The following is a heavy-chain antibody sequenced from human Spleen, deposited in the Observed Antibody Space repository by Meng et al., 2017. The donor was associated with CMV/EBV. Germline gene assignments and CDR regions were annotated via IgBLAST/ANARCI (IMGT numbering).Heavy chain of an antibody. CDR3: TGGMICGFWNGYYGWFDP. Sequence: FTASSMHWARHARRHGIGWRGWINPTRGGTHYAQKFQGRAAIPRDPSIRPAYMARSRLGSDDTAVYYCTGGMICGFWNGYYGWFDPWGQGTLVTVSS. CDR1: FTASS. D-gene: IGHD3-3*01. V-gene: IGHV1-2*02. J-gene: IGHJ5*02. CDR2: INPTRGGT.